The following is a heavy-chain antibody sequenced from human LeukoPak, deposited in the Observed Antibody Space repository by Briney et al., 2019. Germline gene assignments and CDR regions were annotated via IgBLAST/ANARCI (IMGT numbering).Heavy chain of an antibody. Sequence: GGSLRLSCAASAFTFSDHSMHWVRQAPGKGLEWVSSIAYDATDTYYADSVKGRFTISRDNSKNTLYLQLSSLRIEDTAVYYCARVGGGNYHPLDYWGQGTLVTVSS. CDR3: ARVGGGNYHPLDY. V-gene: IGHV3-30-3*01. J-gene: IGHJ4*02. D-gene: IGHD1-26*01. CDR2: IAYDATDT. CDR1: AFTFSDHS.